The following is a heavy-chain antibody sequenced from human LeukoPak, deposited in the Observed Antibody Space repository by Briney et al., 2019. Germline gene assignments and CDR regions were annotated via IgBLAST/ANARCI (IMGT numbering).Heavy chain of an antibody. CDR1: GFTFSSYG. J-gene: IGHJ3*02. V-gene: IGHV3-30*18. D-gene: IGHD6-13*01. CDR2: ISYDGSNK. Sequence: GGSLRLSCAASGFTFSSYGMHWVRQAPGKGLEWVAVISYDGSNKYYADSVKGRFTISRDNSKNTLYLQMNSLRAEDTSVYYCAKDSSSWSVFDIWGQGTMVTVSS. CDR3: AKDSSSWSVFDI.